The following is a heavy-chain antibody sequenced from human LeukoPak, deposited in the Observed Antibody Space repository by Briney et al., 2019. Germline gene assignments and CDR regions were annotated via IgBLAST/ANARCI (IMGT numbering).Heavy chain of an antibody. J-gene: IGHJ4*02. CDR1: GGSVSSGGYS. V-gene: IGHV4-61*08. Sequence: SETLSLTCVVSGGSVSSGGYSWWWVRQPPGKGLEWIGYIYYSGSTNYNPSLKSRVTISVDTSKNQFSLKLSSVTAADTAVYYCARGLFDYWGQGTLVTVSS. CDR2: IYYSGST. CDR3: ARGLFDY.